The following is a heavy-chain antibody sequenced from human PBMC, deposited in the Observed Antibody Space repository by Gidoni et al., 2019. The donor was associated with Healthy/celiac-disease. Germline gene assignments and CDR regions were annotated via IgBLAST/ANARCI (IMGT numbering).Heavy chain of an antibody. CDR3: ARDYYDSSGTRKDAFDI. CDR2: TYHSGST. CDR1: GGSISSSNW. V-gene: IGHV4-4*02. J-gene: IGHJ3*02. Sequence: QVQLQESGPGLVKPSGTLSLTCAVSGGSISSSNWWSWVRQPPGKGLEWIGETYHSGSTNYNPSLKSRVTISVDKSKNQFSLKLSSVTAADTAVYYCARDYYDSSGTRKDAFDIWGQGTMVTVSS. D-gene: IGHD3-22*01.